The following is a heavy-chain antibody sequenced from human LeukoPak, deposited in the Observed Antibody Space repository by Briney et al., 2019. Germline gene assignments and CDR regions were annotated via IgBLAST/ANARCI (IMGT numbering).Heavy chain of an antibody. CDR3: ARLDYAPYYFDH. Sequence: PSETLSLTCTVSGGSISSYYWSWIRQPPGKGLEWIGYGYYSGSTNYNPSLKSRVTISVDTSKNQFSLKLSSVTAADTAVYYCARLDYAPYYFDHWGQGALVTVSS. V-gene: IGHV4-59*08. J-gene: IGHJ4*02. D-gene: IGHD3-10*01. CDR2: GYYSGST. CDR1: GGSISSYY.